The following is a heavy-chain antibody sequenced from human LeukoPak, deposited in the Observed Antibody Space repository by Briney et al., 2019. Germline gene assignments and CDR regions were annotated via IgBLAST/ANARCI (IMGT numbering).Heavy chain of an antibody. D-gene: IGHD3-10*01. Sequence: SVKVSYKASGGTFSSYAISWVRQAPGQGLEWMGGIIPIFGTANYEQKFQGRVTITADESTSTAYMELSSLRSEDTVVYYCASKSDGSDPLGADYFDYWGQGTLVTVSS. CDR2: IIPIFGTA. CDR1: GGTFSSYA. CDR3: ASKSDGSDPLGADYFDY. V-gene: IGHV1-69*13. J-gene: IGHJ4*02.